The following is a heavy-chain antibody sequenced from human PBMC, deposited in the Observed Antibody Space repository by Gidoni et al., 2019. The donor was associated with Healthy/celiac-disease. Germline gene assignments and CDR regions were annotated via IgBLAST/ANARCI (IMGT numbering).Heavy chain of an antibody. Sequence: EVQLVESGGGLVKPGGSLRLSCAAYGFTFTSYSMNGVRQAPGKGLGWVSSISSSSSYIYYADSVKGRFTISRDNAKNSLYLQMNSLRAEDTAVYYCARDETFGMVRGSPTDYYYYGMDVWGQGTTVTVSS. CDR3: ARDETFGMVRGSPTDYYYYGMDV. J-gene: IGHJ6*02. CDR2: ISSSSSYI. D-gene: IGHD3-10*01. V-gene: IGHV3-21*01. CDR1: GFTFTSYS.